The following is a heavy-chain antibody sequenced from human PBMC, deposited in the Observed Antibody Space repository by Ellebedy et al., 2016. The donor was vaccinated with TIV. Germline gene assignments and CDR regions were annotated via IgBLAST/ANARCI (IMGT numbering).Heavy chain of an antibody. CDR3: ARRWEISHRVADAFDM. CDR1: GGSISSSSYY. CDR2: IYYSGST. V-gene: IGHV4-39*01. J-gene: IGHJ3*02. Sequence: MPSETLSLTCTVSGGSISSSSYYWGWIRQPPGKGLEWIGSIYYSGSTYYNPSLKSRVTISVDTSKNQFSLKLSSVTAADTAVYYCARRWEISHRVADAFDMWGQGTLVTVSS. D-gene: IGHD3-16*02.